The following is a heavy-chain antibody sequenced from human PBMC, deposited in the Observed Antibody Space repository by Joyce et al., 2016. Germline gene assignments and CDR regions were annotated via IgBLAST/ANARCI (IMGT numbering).Heavy chain of an antibody. Sequence: EVQLLESGGGLAEPGGSLRLSCVGTGFTFHSSAMTWVRQAPGKGREWVASISGNGGTSFYADVAKGRFAVSRDNAGSTLYLQMSNLRAGDTAVYYCAKSSASFILAYFHIDVWGQGARITVSS. CDR2: ISGNGGTS. CDR3: AKSSASFILAYFHIDV. J-gene: IGHJ6*02. CDR1: GFTFHSSA. D-gene: IGHD3-9*01. V-gene: IGHV3-23*01.